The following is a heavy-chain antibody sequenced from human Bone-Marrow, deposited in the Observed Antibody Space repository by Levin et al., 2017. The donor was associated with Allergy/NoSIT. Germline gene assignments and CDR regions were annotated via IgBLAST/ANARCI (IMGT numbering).Heavy chain of an antibody. Sequence: SSETLSLTCTVSGGSISSYYWSWIRQPPGKGLEWIGYIYYSGSTNYNPSLKSRVTISVDTSKNQFSLKLSSVTAADTAVYYCARDGHYGDYFDYWGQGTLVTVSS. D-gene: IGHD4-17*01. V-gene: IGHV4-59*01. CDR1: GGSISSYY. J-gene: IGHJ4*02. CDR3: ARDGHYGDYFDY. CDR2: IYYSGST.